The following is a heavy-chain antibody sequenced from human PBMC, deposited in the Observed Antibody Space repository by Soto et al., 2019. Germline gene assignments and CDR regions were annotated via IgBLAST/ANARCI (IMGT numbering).Heavy chain of an antibody. CDR2: ISAYNDYT. J-gene: IGHJ4*02. Sequence: QIQLVQSGAEVKKPGASVKVSCKASGYTFTDHGISWVRQAPGQGFEWMGWISAYNDYTAYAQKLQGRVTMTTDKYTNTGYMELRSLTSDDTAVNYGAKDRPRLTQNCLDVYWGQGTLVTVSS. CDR3: AKDRPRLTQNCLDVY. CDR1: GYTFTDHG. D-gene: IGHD2-21*01. V-gene: IGHV1-18*01.